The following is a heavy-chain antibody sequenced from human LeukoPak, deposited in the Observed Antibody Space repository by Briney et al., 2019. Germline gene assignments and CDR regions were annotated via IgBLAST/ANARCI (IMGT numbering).Heavy chain of an antibody. CDR3: ARDRFYAFDI. V-gene: IGHV3-74*01. D-gene: IGHD6-25*01. J-gene: IGHJ3*02. CDR2: INSDGSST. CDR1: GFTLSGYW. Sequence: GGSLRLSCAASGFTLSGYWMHWVRQVPGKGLVWVSRINSDGSSTSYADSVKGRFTISRDNAKNTLYLQMNSLRAEDTAVYYCARDRFYAFDIWGQGTMVTVFS.